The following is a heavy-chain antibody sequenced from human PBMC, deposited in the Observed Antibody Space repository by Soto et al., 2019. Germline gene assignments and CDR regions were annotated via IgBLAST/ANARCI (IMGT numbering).Heavy chain of an antibody. J-gene: IGHJ4*02. D-gene: IGHD5-12*01. CDR2: ISGSGGST. V-gene: IGHV3-23*01. CDR1: GFTFSSYA. CDR3: AKDLLGAGYNSPGTYYFDY. Sequence: GGSLRLSCAASGFTFSSYAMSWVRQAPGKGLEWVSAISGSGGSTYYADSVKGRFTISRDNSKNTLYLQMNSLRAEDTAVYYCAKDLLGAGYNSPGTYYFDYWGQGTLVTVSS.